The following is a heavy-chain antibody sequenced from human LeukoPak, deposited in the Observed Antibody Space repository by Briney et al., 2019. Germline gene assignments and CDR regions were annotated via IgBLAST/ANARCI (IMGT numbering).Heavy chain of an antibody. J-gene: IGHJ3*02. CDR2: ISSSGST. V-gene: IGHV4-61*02. Sequence: SQTLSLTCTVSGDSISSGDYYWRWIRQPAGKGLEWIERISSSGSTNYNPSLKSRVTISVDTSKNQFSLKLSSVTAADTAVYFCARGPYSYDSSGAFDIWGQGTMVTVSS. CDR3: ARGPYSYDSSGAFDI. D-gene: IGHD3-22*01. CDR1: GDSISSGDYY.